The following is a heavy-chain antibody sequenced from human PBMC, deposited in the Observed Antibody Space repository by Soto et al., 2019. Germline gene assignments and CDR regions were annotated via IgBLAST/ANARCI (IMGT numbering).Heavy chain of an antibody. CDR2: ISGSGGST. CDR3: ATVMWELLVYFDY. Sequence: GGSLRLSCAASGFTFSSYAMSWVRQAPGKGLEWVSAISGSGGSTYYADSVKGRFTISRDNSKNTLYLQMNSLRAEDTAVYYCATVMWELLVYFDYWGQGTLVTVSS. V-gene: IGHV3-23*01. D-gene: IGHD1-26*01. J-gene: IGHJ4*02. CDR1: GFTFSSYA.